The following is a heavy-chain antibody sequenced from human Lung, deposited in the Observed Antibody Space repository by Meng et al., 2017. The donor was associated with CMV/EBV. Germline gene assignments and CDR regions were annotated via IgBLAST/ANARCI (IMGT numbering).Heavy chain of an antibody. J-gene: IGHJ5*02. V-gene: IGHV1-69*05. CDR1: GGTFSSYA. CDR2: IIPIFGTA. Sequence: SXXVSXKASGGTFSSYAISWVRQAPGQGLEWMGGIIPIFGTANYAQKFQGRVTITTDESTSTAYMELSSLRSEDTAVYYCARGGSSSWSRRYNWLDPWGQGXLVTVSS. CDR3: ARGGSSSWSRRYNWLDP. D-gene: IGHD6-13*01.